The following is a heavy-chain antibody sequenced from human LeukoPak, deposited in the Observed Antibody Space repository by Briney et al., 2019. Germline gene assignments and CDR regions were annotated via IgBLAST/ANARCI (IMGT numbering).Heavy chain of an antibody. J-gene: IGHJ4*02. CDR2: IYYSGST. V-gene: IGHV4-30-4*01. D-gene: IGHD5-18*01. CDR1: GGSISSGDYY. CDR3: ARGGYSYGLGDY. Sequence: PSQTLSLTCTVSGGSISSGDYYWSWIRQPPGKGLEWIGYIYYSGSTYYNPSLKSRVTISVDTSKNQFSLKLSSVTAADTAVYYCARGGYSYGLGDYWGQGTLVTVSS.